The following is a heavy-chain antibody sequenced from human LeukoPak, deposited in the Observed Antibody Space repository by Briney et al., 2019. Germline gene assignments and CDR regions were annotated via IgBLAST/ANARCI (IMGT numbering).Heavy chain of an antibody. D-gene: IGHD5-18*01. J-gene: IGHJ4*02. V-gene: IGHV3-21*01. CDR3: ARRGYTYGYDY. CDR2: ITRSSGNM. CDR1: GFTFSTYN. Sequence: GGSLRLTCAASGFTFSTYNMNWVRQAPGKGLEWVSSITRSSGNMYYADSVKGRFTISRDNAKNSLYLQMNSLRAEDTAVYYCARRGYTYGYDYWGQGTLVAVSS.